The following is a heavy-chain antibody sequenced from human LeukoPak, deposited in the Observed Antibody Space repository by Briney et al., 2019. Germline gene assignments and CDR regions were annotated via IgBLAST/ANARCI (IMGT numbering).Heavy chain of an antibody. V-gene: IGHV3-23*01. CDR3: AKDGFYCSSTSCYGDY. CDR1: GFTFSSYA. J-gene: IGHJ4*02. D-gene: IGHD2-2*01. Sequence: GGSLRLSCAASGFTFSSYAMSCVRQAPGKGLEWVSAISGSGGSTYYADSVKGRSTISRDNSKNTLYLQMNSLRAEDTAVYYCAKDGFYCSSTSCYGDYWGQGTLVTVSS. CDR2: ISGSGGST.